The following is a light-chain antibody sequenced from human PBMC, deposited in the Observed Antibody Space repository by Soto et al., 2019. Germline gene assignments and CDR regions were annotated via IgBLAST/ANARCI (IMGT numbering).Light chain of an antibody. CDR3: QKYNSAPWA. V-gene: IGKV1-27*01. CDR1: QGISNY. Sequence: DLPMTQSPSSLSASVGDRVTITCRASQGISNYLAWYQQKPGKVPKLLIYAASTLQSGVPSRFSGSGSGTDFTLTISSLQTEDVATYYCQKYNSAPWAFGQGTKVEIK. J-gene: IGKJ1*01. CDR2: AAS.